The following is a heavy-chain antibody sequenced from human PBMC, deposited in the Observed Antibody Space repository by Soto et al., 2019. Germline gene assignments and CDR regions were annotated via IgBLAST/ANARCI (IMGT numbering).Heavy chain of an antibody. CDR3: AKDQGSSWYEIDY. CDR1: GFTFSNYA. D-gene: IGHD6-13*01. V-gene: IGHV3-23*01. Sequence: GGSLRLSCAASGFTFSNYAVTWVRQAPGKGLEWVSTISPSGGSTYYADSVKGRFTISRDNSKNTLYLQMNSLRAEDTAVYYCAKDQGSSWYEIDYWGQGTLVTVSS. J-gene: IGHJ4*02. CDR2: ISPSGGST.